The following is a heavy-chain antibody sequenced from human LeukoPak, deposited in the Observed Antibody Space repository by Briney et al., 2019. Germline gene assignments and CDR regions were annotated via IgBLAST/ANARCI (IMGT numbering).Heavy chain of an antibody. J-gene: IGHJ4*02. V-gene: IGHV1-2*04. CDR3: ARRIAVAGTYYFDY. CDR2: INPNSGGT. CDR1: GYTFTSYG. Sequence: ASVKVSCKASGYTFTSYGISWVRQAPGQGLEWMGWINPNSGGTNYAQKFQGWVTMTRDTSISTAYMELSRLRSDDTAVYYCARRIAVAGTYYFDYWGQGTLVTVSS. D-gene: IGHD6-19*01.